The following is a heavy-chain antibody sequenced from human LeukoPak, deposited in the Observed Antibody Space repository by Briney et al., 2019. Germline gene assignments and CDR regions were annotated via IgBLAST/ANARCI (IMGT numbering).Heavy chain of an antibody. CDR1: GGAFSGYY. V-gene: IGHV4-34*01. J-gene: IGHJ4*02. CDR3: ASANMITFGGVITY. CDR2: INHSGST. D-gene: IGHD3-16*01. Sequence: PAGSLSLTCAASGGAFSGYYGSRIRQPPGKGLEWIGEINHSGSTNYNPSLKSRVTISVDTSKNQFSLKLSSVTAADTAVYYCASANMITFGGVITYWGQGTLVTVSS.